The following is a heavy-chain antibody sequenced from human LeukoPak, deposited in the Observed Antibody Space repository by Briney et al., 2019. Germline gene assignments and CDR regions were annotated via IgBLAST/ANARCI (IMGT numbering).Heavy chain of an antibody. J-gene: IGHJ4*02. V-gene: IGHV1-69*05. D-gene: IGHD3-16*02. CDR3: ARQNYFWGSYRYGTFDY. Sequence: GATVKVSCKASGGTFSSYAISWVRQAPGQGLEWMGRIIPIFGTANYAQKFQGRVTITTDESTSTAYMELSSLRSEDTAVYYCARQNYFWGSYRYGTFDYWGQGTLFTVSS. CDR2: IIPIFGTA. CDR1: GGTFSSYA.